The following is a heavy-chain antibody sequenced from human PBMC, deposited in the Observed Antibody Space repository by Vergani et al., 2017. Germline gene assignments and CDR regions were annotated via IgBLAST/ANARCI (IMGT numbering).Heavy chain of an antibody. D-gene: IGHD4-17*01. CDR3: AKESTVTTSFDY. J-gene: IGHJ4*02. Sequence: EVQLLESGGGLVQPGGSLRLSCAASGFTFSSYAMSWVRQAPGQGLEWVSAISGSGGSTYYADSGKGRFTISRDNSKKTLYLQMNSLRAEDTAVYYCAKESTVTTSFDYWGQGTLVTVSS. CDR1: GFTFSSYA. V-gene: IGHV3-23*01. CDR2: ISGSGGST.